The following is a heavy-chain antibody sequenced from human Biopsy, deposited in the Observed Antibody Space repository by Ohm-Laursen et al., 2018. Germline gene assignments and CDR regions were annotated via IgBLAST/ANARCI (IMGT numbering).Heavy chain of an antibody. J-gene: IGHJ3*01. CDR2: IYPGGST. CDR3: VSVVLGPTNDAFDL. Sequence: SDTLSLTCNVSGGDINNYYWSWIRQPAGKGLEWIGRIYPGGSTNYNSSLKSRVTMSVDTSKKQLSLRLRSVTAADTAMYYCVSVVLGPTNDAFDLWGQGTMVVVSS. D-gene: IGHD3-22*01. V-gene: IGHV4-4*07. CDR1: GGDINNYY.